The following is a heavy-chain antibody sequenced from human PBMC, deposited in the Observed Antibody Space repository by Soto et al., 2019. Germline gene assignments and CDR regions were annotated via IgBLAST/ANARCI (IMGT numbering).Heavy chain of an antibody. Sequence: GGSLRLSCATSGFKFSSYWMHWVRQTPGKGLVWVSRIDNDGSSTVYADSVKGRFTISRDNAKNTLYLQMNSLRAEDTAVYYCARVGTYCSTTSCYFDYRGQGTLVTVSS. V-gene: IGHV3-74*01. J-gene: IGHJ4*02. D-gene: IGHD2-2*01. CDR1: GFKFSSYW. CDR2: IDNDGSST. CDR3: ARVGTYCSTTSCYFDY.